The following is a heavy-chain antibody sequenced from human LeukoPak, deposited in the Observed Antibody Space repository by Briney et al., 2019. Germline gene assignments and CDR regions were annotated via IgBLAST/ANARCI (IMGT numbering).Heavy chain of an antibody. Sequence: GASVKVSCKASGGTFSSYAISWVRQAPGQGLGWMGGIIPIFGTANYAQKFQGRVTITTDESTSTAYMELSSLRSEDTAVYYCASEAAAGTEVWGQGTLVTVSS. J-gene: IGHJ4*02. CDR3: ASEAAAGTEV. CDR1: GGTFSSYA. V-gene: IGHV1-69*05. D-gene: IGHD6-13*01. CDR2: IIPIFGTA.